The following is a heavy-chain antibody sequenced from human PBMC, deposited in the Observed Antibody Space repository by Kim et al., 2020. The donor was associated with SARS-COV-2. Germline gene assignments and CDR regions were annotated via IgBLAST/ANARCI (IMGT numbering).Heavy chain of an antibody. Sequence: GGSLRLSCATSGFTFSTYWLSWVRQAPGKGLEWVANIKPDGREIYFVDSVKGRFTVSRDNAKNSLYLQMNSLRADDTAVYYCAKQDDYGDGDYCYYAMDVWGHGTTVTVSS. V-gene: IGHV3-7*03. CDR2: IKPDGREI. CDR1: GFTFSTYW. CDR3: AKQDDYGDGDYCYYAMDV. J-gene: IGHJ6*02. D-gene: IGHD4-17*01.